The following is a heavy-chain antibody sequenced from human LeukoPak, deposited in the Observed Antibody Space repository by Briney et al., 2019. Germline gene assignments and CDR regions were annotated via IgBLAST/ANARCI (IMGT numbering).Heavy chain of an antibody. CDR2: ISDDGTIR. CDR3: ARDNWGIDY. Sequence: GGSLRLSCAASGFTFSSHLMHWVRHGPGKGLVWVARISDDGTIRSYGDAVRGRFTISRDNAKNTVYLEMNTLRAEDTAVYYCARDNWGIDYWGQGALVTVSS. CDR1: GFTFSSHL. J-gene: IGHJ4*02. V-gene: IGHV3-74*01. D-gene: IGHD3-16*01.